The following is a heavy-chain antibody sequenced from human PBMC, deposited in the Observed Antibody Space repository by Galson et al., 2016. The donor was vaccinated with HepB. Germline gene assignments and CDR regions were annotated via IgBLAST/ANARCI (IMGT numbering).Heavy chain of an antibody. CDR1: GGSISSGGYY. J-gene: IGHJ5*02. D-gene: IGHD6-13*01. CDR3: AGSDYSSTWYVGHTENNWFDP. V-gene: IGHV4-31*03. Sequence: TLSLTCTVSGGSISSGGYYWSWIRQHPGKGLEWIGSIYYSGSTYYNPSLKSRVTISVDTSKNHFSLKLSSVTAADTAVYYCAGSDYSSTWYVGHTENNWFDPWGQGTLVTVSS. CDR2: IYYSGST.